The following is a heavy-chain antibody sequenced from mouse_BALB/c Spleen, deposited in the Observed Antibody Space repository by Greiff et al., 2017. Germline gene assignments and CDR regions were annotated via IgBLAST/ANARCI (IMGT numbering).Heavy chain of an antibody. D-gene: IGHD1-1*01. CDR2: INPGSGGT. J-gene: IGHJ2*01. V-gene: IGHV1-54*03. CDR1: GYAFTNYL. CDR3: ARNYGSNFDY. Sequence: QVQLQQSGAELVRPGTSVKVSCKASGYAFTNYLIEWVKQRPGQGLEWIGVINPGSGGTNYNEKFKGKATLTADKSSSTAYMQLSSLTSDDSAVYFCARNYGSNFDYWGQGTTLTVSS.